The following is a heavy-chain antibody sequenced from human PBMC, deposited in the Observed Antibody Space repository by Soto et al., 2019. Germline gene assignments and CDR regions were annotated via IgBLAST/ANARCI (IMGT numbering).Heavy chain of an antibody. J-gene: IGHJ4*02. V-gene: IGHV5-51*01. D-gene: IGHD2-2*03. Sequence: GESLKISCKGSGYSFTSYWIGWVPQMPGKGLEWMGIIYPGDSDTRYSPSFQGQVTISADKSISTAYLQWSSLKASDTAMYYCARVVNGYCSSTSCYEIDYWGQGTLVTVSS. CDR2: IYPGDSDT. CDR3: ARVVNGYCSSTSCYEIDY. CDR1: GYSFTSYW.